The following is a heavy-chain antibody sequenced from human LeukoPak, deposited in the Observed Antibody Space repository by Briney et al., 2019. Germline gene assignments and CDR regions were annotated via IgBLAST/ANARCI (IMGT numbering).Heavy chain of an antibody. CDR1: GGTFSSYA. D-gene: IGHD6-19*01. Sequence: ASVKVSCKASGGTFSSYAISWVRQAPGQGPEWMGFFNPNSGTSKYVQKFQDRVTMTRDTSINTVYMELSGLRSDDTAVYYCARDRAGGIAVAGDYWGQGTLVTVSS. CDR2: FNPNSGTS. CDR3: ARDRAGGIAVAGDY. J-gene: IGHJ4*02. V-gene: IGHV1-2*02.